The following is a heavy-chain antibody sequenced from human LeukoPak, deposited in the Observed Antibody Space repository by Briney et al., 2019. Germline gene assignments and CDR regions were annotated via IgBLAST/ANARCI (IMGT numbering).Heavy chain of an antibody. Sequence: SETLSLTCTVSGGSISSYYWSWIRQPPGKGLEWIGYIYYSGSTNYNPSLKSRVTISVDTSENQFSLKLSSVTAADTAVYYCARGIFWSGYWFDSWGQGTLVTVSS. CDR2: IYYSGST. J-gene: IGHJ5*01. CDR1: GGSISSYY. D-gene: IGHD3-3*01. V-gene: IGHV4-59*01. CDR3: ARGIFWSGYWFDS.